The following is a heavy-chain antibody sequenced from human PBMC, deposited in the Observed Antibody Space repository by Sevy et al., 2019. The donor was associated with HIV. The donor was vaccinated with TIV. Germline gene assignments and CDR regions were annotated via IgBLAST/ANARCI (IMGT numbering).Heavy chain of an antibody. CDR2: IDHSGST. CDR1: GGSFSGDY. D-gene: IGHD6-13*01. V-gene: IGHV4-34*01. CDR3: ARASIAAPGAPFDY. J-gene: IGHJ4*02. Sequence: SETLSLTCAVYGGSFSGDYWSWIRQPPGKGLEWIGEIDHSGSTNYYPSLKSRVTISVDTSKNQFSLKLSSVTAADTAVYSCARASIAAPGAPFDYWCQGTLVTVSS.